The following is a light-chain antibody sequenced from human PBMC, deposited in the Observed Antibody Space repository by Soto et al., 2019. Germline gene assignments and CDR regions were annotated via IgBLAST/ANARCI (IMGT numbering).Light chain of an antibody. V-gene: IGKV3-11*01. CDR3: QQRSNG. CDR1: QSVSSY. Sequence: DIVLTRSLAPLSLSPGQRPTLSCRASQSVSSYLAGYQQKPGQSPRLLIYDASNKATGIPAMFSGSGSLTDFTLPISSLESEEFAVYYCQQRSNGFCQGTRLEIK. J-gene: IGKJ5*01. CDR2: DAS.